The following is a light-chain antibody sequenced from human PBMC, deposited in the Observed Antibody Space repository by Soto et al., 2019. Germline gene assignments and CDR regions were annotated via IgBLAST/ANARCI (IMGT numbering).Light chain of an antibody. V-gene: IGLV2-14*01. CDR1: SSDVGGYNY. CDR3: SSYTSSSTLVV. CDR2: DVS. Sequence: QSALTQPASVSGSPGQSITISCTGTSSDVGGYNYVSWYQQHPGKAPKVMIYDVSNRPSGVSNRFSGSKSGNTASLTISGLQAEDDDDYYCSSYTSSSTLVVFGGGTKLTVL. J-gene: IGLJ2*01.